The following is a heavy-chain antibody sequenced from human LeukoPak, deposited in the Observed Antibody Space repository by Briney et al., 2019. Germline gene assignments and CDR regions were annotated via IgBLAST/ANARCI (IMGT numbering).Heavy chain of an antibody. J-gene: IGHJ6*02. Sequence: GGSLRLSCAASGFTVSSNYMSWVRQAPGKGLEWVSVIYSGGSTYYADSVKGRFTISRDNSKNTLYLQMNSLRAEDTAVYYCARDSLTTVTTQGYYYYGMDVRGQGTTVTVSS. CDR2: IYSGGST. V-gene: IGHV3-53*01. CDR1: GFTVSSNY. CDR3: ARDSLTTVTTQGYYYYGMDV. D-gene: IGHD4-17*01.